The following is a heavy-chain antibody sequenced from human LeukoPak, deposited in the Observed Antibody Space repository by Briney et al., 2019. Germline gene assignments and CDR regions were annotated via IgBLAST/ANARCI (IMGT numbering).Heavy chain of an antibody. D-gene: IGHD3-9*01. Sequence: SETLSLTCTVSGGSISSYYWSWIRQPPGKGLEWIGYIYYSGSTNYNPSLKSRVTISVDTSKNQFSLKLSSVTAADTAVYYCARGPDILTGYYDYWGQGTLVTVSS. CDR1: GGSISSYY. CDR2: IYYSGST. V-gene: IGHV4-59*01. CDR3: ARGPDILTGYYDY. J-gene: IGHJ4*02.